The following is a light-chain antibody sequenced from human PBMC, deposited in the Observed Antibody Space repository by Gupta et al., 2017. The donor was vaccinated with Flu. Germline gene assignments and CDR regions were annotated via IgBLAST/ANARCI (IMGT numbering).Light chain of an antibody. CDR1: QSINSY. CDR2: VAS. Sequence: GDIVTITCRASQSINSYLNWYQKQPGKAPKLLIYVASSLQSGVPSRFSDSGSGTDFTLTISSLQPEDFATYYCQQSYSIPLTFGGGTKVEI. J-gene: IGKJ4*01. V-gene: IGKV1-39*01. CDR3: QQSYSIPLT.